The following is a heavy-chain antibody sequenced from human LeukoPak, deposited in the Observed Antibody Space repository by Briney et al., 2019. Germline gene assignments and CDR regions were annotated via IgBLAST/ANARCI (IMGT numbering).Heavy chain of an antibody. D-gene: IGHD5-24*01. CDR3: ARDRERMATIYYYYYGMDV. CDR1: GGTFSSYA. Sequence: SVKVSCKASGGTFSSYAISWVRQAPGQGLEWMGRIIPILGIANYAQKFQGRVTITADKSTSTAYMELSSLRSEDTAVYYCARDRERMATIYYYYYGMDVWGQGTTVTVSS. CDR2: IIPILGIA. V-gene: IGHV1-69*04. J-gene: IGHJ6*02.